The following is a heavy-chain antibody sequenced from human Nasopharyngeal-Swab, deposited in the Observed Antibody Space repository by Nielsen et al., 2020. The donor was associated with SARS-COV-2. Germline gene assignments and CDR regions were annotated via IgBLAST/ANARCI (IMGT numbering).Heavy chain of an antibody. CDR3: AQISLRGIKTGPEGHY. V-gene: IGHV1-3*01. CDR2: IYAGNGNT. CDR1: GYTFTTSS. D-gene: IGHD3-10*01. Sequence: ASVKVSCKTSGYTFTTSSINWVRQAPGQRLEWMGWIYAGNGNTKYSQNFQGRLTITRDTSASKVYMELSSLTSEDTSVYYCAQISLRGIKTGPEGHYWGEGTLVTVSS. J-gene: IGHJ4*02.